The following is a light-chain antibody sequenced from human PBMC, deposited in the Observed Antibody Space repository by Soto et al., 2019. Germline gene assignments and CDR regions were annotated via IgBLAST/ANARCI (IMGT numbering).Light chain of an antibody. Sequence: DIQMTQSPSSLSASVGDRVTITCRASQSISRNLNWYQHKPGKAPKLLIYAASSLQNGVPSRFSGGGSGTAFTLSISSLQPEDFGTYYCQQSYTTASITFGQGTRLEIK. CDR3: QQSYTTASIT. J-gene: IGKJ5*01. V-gene: IGKV1-39*01. CDR2: AAS. CDR1: QSISRN.